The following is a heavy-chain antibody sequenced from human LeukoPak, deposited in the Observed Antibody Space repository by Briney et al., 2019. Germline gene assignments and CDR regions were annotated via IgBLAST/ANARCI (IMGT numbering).Heavy chain of an antibody. CDR2: INAGNGNT. J-gene: IGHJ3*02. CDR3: ARDTGSRLREMAKGEAFDI. D-gene: IGHD5-24*01. Sequence: ASVKVSCKASGYTFTSYAMHWVRQAPGQRLEWMGWINAGNGNTKYSQKFQGRVTITRDTSASTAYMELSSLRSEDTAVYYCARDTGSRLREMAKGEAFDIWGQGTMVTVSS. CDR1: GYTFTSYA. V-gene: IGHV1-3*01.